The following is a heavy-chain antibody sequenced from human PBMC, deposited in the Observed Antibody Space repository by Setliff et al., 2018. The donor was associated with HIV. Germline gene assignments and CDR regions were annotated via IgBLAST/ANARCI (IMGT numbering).Heavy chain of an antibody. Sequence: SETLSLTCTVSGGSILSSGGYFWGWIRQPPGRGLEWLGTVYFLGNRYLNPSLTSRVIISVDTSKKQFSLKLSSVTAADTAVYYCARTRVEWRGSCPSYYMDVWGKGTPVTVSS. CDR3: ARTRVEWRGSCPSYYMDV. J-gene: IGHJ6*03. V-gene: IGHV4-39*07. D-gene: IGHD1-26*01. CDR2: VYFLGNR. CDR1: GGSILSSGGYF.